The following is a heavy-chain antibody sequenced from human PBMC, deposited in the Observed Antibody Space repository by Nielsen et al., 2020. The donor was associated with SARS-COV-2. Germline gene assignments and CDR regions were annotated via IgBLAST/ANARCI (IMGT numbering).Heavy chain of an antibody. Sequence: ESLKTPCAAPAFTLSTYWMHWVRQASGKGLVWVSRINSDGSSTSYADSVKGRFTISRDNAKNTLYLQMNSLRAEDTAVYYCVRGLQVPNGLAHRWGQGTLVTVSS. CDR2: INSDGSST. CDR3: VRGLQVPNGLAHR. J-gene: IGHJ4*02. D-gene: IGHD3-16*01. CDR1: AFTLSTYW. V-gene: IGHV3-74*01.